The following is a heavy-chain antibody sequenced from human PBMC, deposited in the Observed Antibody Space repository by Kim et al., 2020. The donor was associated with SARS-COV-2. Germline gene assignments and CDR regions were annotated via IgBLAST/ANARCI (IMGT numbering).Heavy chain of an antibody. Sequence: GGSLRLSCAASGFTFSSYAMHWVRQAPGKGLEWVAVISYDGSNKYYADSVKGRFTISRDNSKNTLYLQMNSLRAEDTAVYYCARATRTRGHDAFDIWGQGTMVTVSS. J-gene: IGHJ3*02. V-gene: IGHV3-30-3*01. CDR1: GFTFSSYA. CDR3: ARATRTRGHDAFDI. CDR2: ISYDGSNK.